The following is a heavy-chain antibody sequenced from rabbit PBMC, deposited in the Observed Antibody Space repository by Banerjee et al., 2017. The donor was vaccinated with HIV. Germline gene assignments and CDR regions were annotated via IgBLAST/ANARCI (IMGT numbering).Heavy chain of an antibody. CDR3: VRWSISGTDYNL. J-gene: IGHJ4*01. D-gene: IGHD1-1*01. CDR2: IGAAST. V-gene: IGHV1S45*01. CDR1: GFSFSTNYY. Sequence: QEQLEESGGDLVKPEGSLTLTCTASGFSFSTNYYMYWVRQAPGKGLEWIACIGAASTYYATWAKGRFTISKTSSNTLYLQLNSLTAADTATYFCVRWSISGTDYNLWGPGTLVTVS.